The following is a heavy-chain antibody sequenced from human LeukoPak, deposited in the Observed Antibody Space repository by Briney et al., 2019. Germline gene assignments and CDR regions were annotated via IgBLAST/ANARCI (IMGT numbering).Heavy chain of an antibody. D-gene: IGHD4-23*01. Sequence: SETLSLTCAVSGGSISSGGYSWSWIRQPPGKGLEWFGYIYHSGSTYYNPSLKSRVTISVDTSKNQFYPKLSSVTAADTAVYYCARARTVVAHYYYGMDVWGQGTTVTVSS. CDR1: GGSISSGGYS. CDR2: IYHSGST. J-gene: IGHJ6*02. V-gene: IGHV4-30-2*01. CDR3: ARARTVVAHYYYGMDV.